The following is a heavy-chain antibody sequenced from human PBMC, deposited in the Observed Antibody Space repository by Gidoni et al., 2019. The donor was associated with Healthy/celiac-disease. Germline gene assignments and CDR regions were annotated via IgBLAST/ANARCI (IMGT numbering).Heavy chain of an antibody. J-gene: IGHJ6*02. D-gene: IGHD1-7*01. CDR1: GFTFSSYW. CDR2: IKQDGSEK. V-gene: IGHV3-7*01. CDR3: ARVCQYNWNYVDFVYYYGMDV. Sequence: EVQLVESGGGLVQPGGSLRLSCAASGFTFSSYWMSWVRQAPGKGLEWVANIKQDGSEKYYVDSVKGRFTISRDNAKNSLYLQMNSLRAEDTAVYYCARVCQYNWNYVDFVYYYGMDVWGQGTTVTVSS.